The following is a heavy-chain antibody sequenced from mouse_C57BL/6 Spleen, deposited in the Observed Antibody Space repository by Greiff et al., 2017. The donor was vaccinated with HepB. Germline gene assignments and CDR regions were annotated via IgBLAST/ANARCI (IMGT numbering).Heavy chain of an antibody. V-gene: IGHV1-61*01. Sequence: VQLQQPGAELVRPGSSVKLSCKASGYTFTSYWMDWVTQRPGQGLEWIGNIYPSDSETHYNQKFKDKATLTVDKSSSTAYMQLSSLTSEDSAVYYCARGILDFDYWGQGTTLTVSS. J-gene: IGHJ2*01. CDR1: GYTFTSYW. CDR2: IYPSDSET. CDR3: ARGILDFDY.